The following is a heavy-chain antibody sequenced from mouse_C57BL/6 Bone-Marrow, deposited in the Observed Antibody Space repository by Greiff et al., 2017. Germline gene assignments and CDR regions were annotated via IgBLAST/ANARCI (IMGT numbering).Heavy chain of an antibody. CDR3: ARGSEYSNYGGY. CDR2: ISSGSSTI. D-gene: IGHD2-5*01. CDR1: GFTFSDYG. Sequence: DVHLVESGGGLVKPGGSLKLSCAASGFTFSDYGMHWVRQAPEKGLEWVAYISSGSSTIYYADTVKGRFTISRDNAKNTLFLQMTSLRSEDTAMYYCARGSEYSNYGGYWGQGTTLTVSS. J-gene: IGHJ2*01. V-gene: IGHV5-17*01.